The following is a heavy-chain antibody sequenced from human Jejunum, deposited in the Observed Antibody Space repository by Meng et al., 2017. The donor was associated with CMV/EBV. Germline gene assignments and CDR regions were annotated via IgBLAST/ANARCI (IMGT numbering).Heavy chain of an antibody. CDR2: IISDGSST. CDR3: ARGGARSWYGFDY. J-gene: IGHJ4*02. D-gene: IGHD6-13*01. V-gene: IGHV3-74*01. Sequence: EVQLVESXXGFVQXGGSLNXSXAASGFTFSSYWMHWVRQAPGKGLVWISLIISDGSSTTYADSVKGRFTISRDNAKNTLYLQMNSLRAEDTAVYYCARGGARSWYGFDYWGQGTLGTVSS. CDR1: GFTFSSYW.